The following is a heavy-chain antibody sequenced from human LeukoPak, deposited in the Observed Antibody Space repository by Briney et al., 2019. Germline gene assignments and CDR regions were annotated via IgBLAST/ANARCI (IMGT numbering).Heavy chain of an antibody. Sequence: GGSLRLSCTGSGFTFSSYAMSWVRLAPGKGLEWVSSIDSSGRSTYYADSLKGRFTISRDNSTSTVYLQMNILGAGDTAPYYCTTALIGVLAGNFVSWGQGTLVIVSS. V-gene: IGHV3-23*01. CDR1: GFTFSSYA. CDR3: TTALIGVLAGNFVS. CDR2: IDSSGRST. D-gene: IGHD6-19*01. J-gene: IGHJ4*02.